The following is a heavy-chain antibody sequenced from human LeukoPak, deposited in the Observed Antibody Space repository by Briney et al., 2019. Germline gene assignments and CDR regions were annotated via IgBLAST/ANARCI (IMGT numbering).Heavy chain of an antibody. D-gene: IGHD2-2*02. Sequence: GASVKVSCKASGYTFTSYGVSWVRQAPGKGLEWMGLISAYNGNTNYAQKLQGRVTMTTDTSTSTVYMELRSLRADDTAVYYCARNLKYTYNWFDPWGQGTLVTVSS. CDR1: GYTFTSYG. CDR3: ARNLKYTYNWFDP. J-gene: IGHJ5*02. CDR2: ISAYNGNT. V-gene: IGHV1-18*01.